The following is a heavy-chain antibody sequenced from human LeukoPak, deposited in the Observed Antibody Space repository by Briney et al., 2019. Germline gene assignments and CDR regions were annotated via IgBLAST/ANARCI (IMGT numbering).Heavy chain of an antibody. V-gene: IGHV4-59*08. J-gene: IGHJ4*02. CDR1: GGSFSGYY. CDR3: ARRGPTGFLDY. Sequence: SETLSLTCAVYGGSFSGYYWSWIRQPPGKGLEWIGYIYYSGSTNYNPSLKSRVTISVDTSKNQFSLKLSSVTAADTAVYYCARRGPTGFLDYWGQGTLVTVSS. D-gene: IGHD1-14*01. CDR2: IYYSGST.